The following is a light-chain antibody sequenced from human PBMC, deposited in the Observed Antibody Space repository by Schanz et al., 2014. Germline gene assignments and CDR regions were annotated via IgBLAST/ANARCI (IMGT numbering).Light chain of an antibody. Sequence: EIVLTQSPGTLSLSPGERATLSCRASQSVSSSYLAWYQQKPGQAPRLLIYGASSRATGIPDRFSGSGSGTDFTHTISRLEPEDVAVYYCQQRSNWPRWTCGQGTKVEIK. CDR3: QQRSNWPRWT. J-gene: IGKJ1*01. CDR2: GAS. CDR1: QSVSSSY. V-gene: IGKV3D-20*02.